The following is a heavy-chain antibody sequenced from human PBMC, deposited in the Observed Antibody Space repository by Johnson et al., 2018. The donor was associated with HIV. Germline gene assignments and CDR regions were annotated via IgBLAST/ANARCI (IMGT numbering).Heavy chain of an antibody. CDR2: ISYDGSNK. J-gene: IGHJ3*02. V-gene: IGHV3-30-3*01. D-gene: IGHD3-3*01. CDR1: GFTFSSYA. CDR3: ARVSRSGYYLVRVFDI. Sequence: QEQLVESGGGVVQPGRSLRLSCAASGFTFSSYAMHWVRQAPGKGLEWVAVISYDGSNKYYADSVKGRFTISRDNSKNTLYLQMNSLRAEDMAVYYCARVSRSGYYLVRVFDIWGQGTMVTVSS.